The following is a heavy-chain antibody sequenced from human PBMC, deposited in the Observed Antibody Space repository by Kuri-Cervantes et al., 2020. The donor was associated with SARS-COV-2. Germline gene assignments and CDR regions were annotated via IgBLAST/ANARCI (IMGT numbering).Heavy chain of an antibody. J-gene: IGHJ6*02. Sequence: GESLKISCAASGFNFSRTDMHWVRQAPGKGLEWVAVISHDGKNKKCIASGKGRFTISRDNAKNSLYLQMNSLRAEDTAVYYCARVVTMVRGVIENGMDVWGQGTTVTVSS. D-gene: IGHD3-10*01. CDR3: ARVVTMVRGVIENGMDV. V-gene: IGHV3-30*03. CDR1: GFNFSRTD. CDR2: ISHDGKNK.